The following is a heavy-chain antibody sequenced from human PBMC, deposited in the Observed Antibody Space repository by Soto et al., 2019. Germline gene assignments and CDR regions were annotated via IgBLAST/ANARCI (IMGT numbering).Heavy chain of an antibody. CDR2: ISGSGGST. CDR1: GFTFSSYG. Sequence: EVQQLESGGGLVQPGGSLRLSCAASGFTFSSYGMSWVRQAPGKGLEWVSAISGSGGSTYNADSVKGRFTISRDNSKNTLYLQMNSLRAEDTAVYYCAKNEAYSSGWYLDWGQGTLVTVSS. D-gene: IGHD6-19*01. V-gene: IGHV3-23*01. J-gene: IGHJ4*02. CDR3: AKNEAYSSGWYLD.